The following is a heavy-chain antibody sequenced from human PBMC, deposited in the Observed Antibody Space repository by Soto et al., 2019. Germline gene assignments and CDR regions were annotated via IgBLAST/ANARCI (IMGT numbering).Heavy chain of an antibody. CDR3: ARIGARGYSYGHNWFDP. CDR2: IIPIFGTA. J-gene: IGHJ5*02. D-gene: IGHD5-18*01. V-gene: IGHV1-69*06. CDR1: GGTFSSYA. Sequence: SVKVSCKASGGTFSSYAISWVRQAPGQGLEWMGGIIPIFGTANYAQKFQGRVTITADKSTSTAYMELSSLRSEDTAVYYCARIGARGYSYGHNWFDPWGQGTLVHVSS.